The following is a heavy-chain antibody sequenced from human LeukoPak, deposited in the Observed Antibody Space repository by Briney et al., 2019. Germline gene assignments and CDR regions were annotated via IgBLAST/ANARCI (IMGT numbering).Heavy chain of an antibody. Sequence: PSETLSLTCTASGGSISGYYWNWMRQPPGKEPEWIGYFHYSGNTNYNPSLRSRVTISVDTSKKQFSLKLSSVTAADTAVYYCAGGSGWLIDYWGQGTPVTVSP. CDR2: FHYSGNT. D-gene: IGHD6-19*01. J-gene: IGHJ4*02. V-gene: IGHV4-59*01. CDR1: GGSISGYY. CDR3: AGGSGWLIDY.